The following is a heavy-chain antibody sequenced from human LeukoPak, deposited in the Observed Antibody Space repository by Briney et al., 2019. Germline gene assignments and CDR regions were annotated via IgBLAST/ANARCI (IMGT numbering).Heavy chain of an antibody. CDR3: AREFLEWSIDY. CDR2: IRNDETSK. J-gene: IGHJ4*02. CDR1: GFTFSSYG. Sequence: GGSLRLSCAASGFTFSSYGMHWVRQAPGKGLEWVAFIRNDETSKYYADSVKGRFTISRDNSKNTLYLQMNSLRAEDTAVYYCAREFLEWSIDYWGQGTLVTVSS. V-gene: IGHV3-30*02. D-gene: IGHD3-3*01.